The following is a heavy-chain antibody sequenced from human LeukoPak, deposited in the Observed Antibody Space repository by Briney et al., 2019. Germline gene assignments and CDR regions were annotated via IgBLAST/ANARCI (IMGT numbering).Heavy chain of an antibody. CDR2: ISYDGSNK. D-gene: IGHD4-17*01. Sequence: GGSLRLSCAASGFTFSSYAMHWVRQAPGKGLEWVAVISYDGSNKYYADSVKGRFTISRDNSKNTLYLQMNSLRAEDTAVYYCARDMGPGFYGDKDYWGQGTLVTVSS. V-gene: IGHV3-30-3*01. CDR1: GFTFSSYA. J-gene: IGHJ4*02. CDR3: ARDMGPGFYGDKDY.